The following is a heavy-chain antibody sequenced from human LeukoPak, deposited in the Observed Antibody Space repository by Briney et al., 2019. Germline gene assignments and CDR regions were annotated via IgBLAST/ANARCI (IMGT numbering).Heavy chain of an antibody. CDR1: GFTFSDYY. V-gene: IGHV3-23*01. CDR2: ISGSGGST. J-gene: IGHJ4*02. CDR3: AKDRRGKAGGYSDY. Sequence: PGGSLRLSCAASGFTFSDYYMSWIRQAPGKGLEWVSAISGSGGSTYYADSVKGRFTISRDNSKNTLYLQMNSLRAEDTAVYYCAKDRRGKAGGYSDYWGRGTLVTVSS. D-gene: IGHD3-22*01.